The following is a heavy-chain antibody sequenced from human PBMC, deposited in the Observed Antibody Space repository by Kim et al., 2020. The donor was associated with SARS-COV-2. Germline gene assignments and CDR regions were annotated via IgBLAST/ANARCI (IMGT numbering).Heavy chain of an antibody. V-gene: IGHV3-21*01. Sequence: ADSVKARLTISRDNAHNPLYLQMNSLRAEGTAVYYCARLYYDILTGLIDYWGQGTLVTVSS. J-gene: IGHJ4*02. CDR3: ARLYYDILTGLIDY. D-gene: IGHD3-9*01.